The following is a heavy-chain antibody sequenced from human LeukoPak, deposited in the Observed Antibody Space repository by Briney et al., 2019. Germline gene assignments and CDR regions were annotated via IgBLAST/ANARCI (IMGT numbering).Heavy chain of an antibody. CDR2: IYPGDSDT. CDR1: GYSFTSYW. J-gene: IGHJ3*02. V-gene: IGHV5-51*01. D-gene: IGHD2-2*01. CDR3: ARPLGYCSRTSCYDAFDI. Sequence: GESLKISCKGSGYSFTSYWISWVRQMPGKGLEWMGIIYPGDSDTRYNPSFQGQITISAEKSISTAYLQWNSLKASDTAMYYCARPLGYCSRTSCYDAFDIWGQGTMVTVFS.